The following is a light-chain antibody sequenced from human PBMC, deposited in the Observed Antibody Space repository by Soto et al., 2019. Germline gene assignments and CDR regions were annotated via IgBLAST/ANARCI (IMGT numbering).Light chain of an antibody. J-gene: IGKJ1*01. Sequence: TQSPSSLSASVGDRVIITCRASQSVSSSYLAWYQQKRGQAPRLLIHDASSRATGIPDRFSGSGSGTDFTLTISSLQPEDFATYYCQQSYSSPPTFGQGTKVDIK. CDR1: QSVSSSY. CDR2: DAS. V-gene: IGKV3D-20*02. CDR3: QQSYSSPPT.